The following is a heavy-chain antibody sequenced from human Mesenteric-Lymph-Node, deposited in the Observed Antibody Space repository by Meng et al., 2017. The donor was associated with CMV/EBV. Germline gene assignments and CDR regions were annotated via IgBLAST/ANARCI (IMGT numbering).Heavy chain of an antibody. CDR1: GFTFDDYA. D-gene: IGHD2-2*01. J-gene: IGHJ4*02. CDR2: ISWNSGSI. Sequence: SLKISCAASGFTFDDYAMHWVRQAPGKGLEWTSGISWNSGSIDYVDSVKGRFTISRDNAKNSLYLQMNSLRAEDMALYYCARGSLLGYCSSTSCLNAPGWRYWGQGTLVTVSS. CDR3: ARGSLLGYCSSTSCLNAPGWRY. V-gene: IGHV3-9*03.